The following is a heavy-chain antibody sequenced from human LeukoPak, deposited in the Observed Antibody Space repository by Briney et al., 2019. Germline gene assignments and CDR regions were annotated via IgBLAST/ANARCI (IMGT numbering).Heavy chain of an antibody. CDR1: GFTFSSYA. J-gene: IGHJ4*02. CDR3: ARAAPITMIVVVIVLDY. CDR2: ISYDGSNK. V-gene: IGHV3-30-3*01. Sequence: PGGSLRLSCAASGFTFSSYAMHWVRQAPGKGLEWVAVISYDGSNKYYADSVKGRFTISRDNSKNTLYLQMNSLRAEDTAVYYCARAAPITMIVVVIVLDYWGQGTLVTVSS. D-gene: IGHD3-22*01.